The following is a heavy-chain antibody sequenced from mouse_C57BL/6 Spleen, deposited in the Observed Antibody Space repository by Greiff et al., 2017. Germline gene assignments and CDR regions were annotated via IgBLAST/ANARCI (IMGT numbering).Heavy chain of an antibody. J-gene: IGHJ4*01. CDR2: IDPSDSYT. Sequence: QVQLQQPGAELVMPGASVKLSCKASGYTFTSYWMHWVKQRPGQGLEWIGEIDPSDSYTNYNQKFKGKSTLTVDKSSSTAYMQLSSLTSEDSAVYYCARRRDGYYNYAMDYWGQGTSGTVSS. D-gene: IGHD2-3*01. V-gene: IGHV1-69*01. CDR3: ARRRDGYYNYAMDY. CDR1: GYTFTSYW.